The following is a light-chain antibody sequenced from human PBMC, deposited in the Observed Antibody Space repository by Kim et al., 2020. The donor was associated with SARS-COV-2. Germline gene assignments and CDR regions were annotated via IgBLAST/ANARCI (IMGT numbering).Light chain of an antibody. CDR3: SSYTRSSTFA. Sequence: QSALTQPASVSGSPGQSITISCTGTSRDVGGYNYVSWYQQHPGKAPKLMIYDVSKRPSGVSNRYSGSKSGNTASLTISGPQAEDEAEYYCSSYTRSSTFAFGTGTKV. V-gene: IGLV2-14*01. CDR1: SRDVGGYNY. CDR2: DVS. J-gene: IGLJ1*01.